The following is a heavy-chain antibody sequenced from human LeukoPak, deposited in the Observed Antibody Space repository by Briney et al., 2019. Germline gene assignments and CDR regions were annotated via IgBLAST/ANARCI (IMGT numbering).Heavy chain of an antibody. J-gene: IGHJ4*02. D-gene: IGHD6-19*01. CDR3: ARFSSGWYSGDY. CDR2: IYYSGST. Sequence: SETLSLTCTVPGGSISSSSYYWGWIRQPPGRGLEWIGSIYYSGSTYYNPSLKSRVTISVDTSKKQFSLKLSSVTAADTAVYYCARFSSGWYSGDYWGQGTLVTVSS. CDR1: GGSISSSSYY. V-gene: IGHV4-39*01.